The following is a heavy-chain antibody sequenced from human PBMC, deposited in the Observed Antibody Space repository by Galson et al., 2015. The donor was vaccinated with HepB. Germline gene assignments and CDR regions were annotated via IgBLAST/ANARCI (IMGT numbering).Heavy chain of an antibody. V-gene: IGHV3-30*04. Sequence: SLRLSCAASGFTFSSYAMHWVRQAPGKGLEWVAVISYDGSNKYYADSVKGRFTISRDNSKNTLYLQMNSLRAEDTAVYYCARPSWQYYYYYYGMDVWGQGTTVTVSS. CDR2: ISYDGSNK. J-gene: IGHJ6*02. CDR3: ARPSWQYYYYYYGMDV. CDR1: GFTFSSYA.